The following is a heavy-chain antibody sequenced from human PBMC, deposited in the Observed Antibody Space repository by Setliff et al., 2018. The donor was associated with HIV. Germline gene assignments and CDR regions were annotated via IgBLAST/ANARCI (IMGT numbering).Heavy chain of an antibody. Sequence: SETLSLTCTVSGGSIRTGTYYWGWIRQPPGKGLEWIGSIYYDGRTFYKPSLESRLTISVDTSKNQFSLRLNAVTAADTAVYFCARGGAVSADFDSWGQGTLVTVSS. CDR1: GGSIRTGTYY. J-gene: IGHJ4*02. V-gene: IGHV4-39*07. CDR2: IYYDGRT. D-gene: IGHD3-16*01. CDR3: ARGGAVSADFDS.